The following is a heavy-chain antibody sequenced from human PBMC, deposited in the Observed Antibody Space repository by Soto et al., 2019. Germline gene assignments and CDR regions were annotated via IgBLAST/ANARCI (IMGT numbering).Heavy chain of an antibody. CDR3: RVTGVSEVDY. CDR2: INPDSGGT. Sequence: QVQLVQSGAEVTKPGASVKVSCKASGYTFSGYYIHWLRQAPGQGLESLGYINPDSGGTHSPKKFQGRVTMTRDTSISTSYMELRSLRSDDTAFYYCRVTGVSEVDYWGQGTLVTVSS. CDR1: GYTFSGYY. D-gene: IGHD3-9*01. J-gene: IGHJ4*02. V-gene: IGHV1-2*02.